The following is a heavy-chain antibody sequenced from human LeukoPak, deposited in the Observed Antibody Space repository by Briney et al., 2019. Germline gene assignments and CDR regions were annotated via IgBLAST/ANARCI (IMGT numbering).Heavy chain of an antibody. Sequence: PSETLSLTCAVYGGSFSGYYWSWIRQPPGKGLEWIGEINHSGSTNYNPSLKSRVTISVDTSKNQFSLKLSSETAADTAVYYCARRRWSGYSAYYYYMDVWGKGTTVTVSS. D-gene: IGHD3-3*01. J-gene: IGHJ6*03. V-gene: IGHV4-34*01. CDR3: ARRRWSGYSAYYYYMDV. CDR1: GGSFSGYY. CDR2: INHSGST.